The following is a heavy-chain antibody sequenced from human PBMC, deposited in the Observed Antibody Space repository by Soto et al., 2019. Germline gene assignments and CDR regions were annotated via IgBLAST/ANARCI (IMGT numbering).Heavy chain of an antibody. CDR2: IIPIFGTA. V-gene: IGHV1-69*01. Sequence: QVQLVQSGAEVKTPGSSVKVSCKASGGTFSSYAISCVRQAPGQRLEWMGGIIPIFGTANYAQKFQGRGTITADESTSTAYMELSSLRSEDTAVYYCAIEDFSSGWANRGYWGQGTMVTVSS. CDR3: AIEDFSSGWANRGY. CDR1: GGTFSSYA. J-gene: IGHJ4*02. D-gene: IGHD6-19*01.